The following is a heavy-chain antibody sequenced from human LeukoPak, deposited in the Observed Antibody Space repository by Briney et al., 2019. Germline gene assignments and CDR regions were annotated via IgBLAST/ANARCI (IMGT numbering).Heavy chain of an antibody. CDR3: ARIHCSSTSCFSRAFYYFDY. CDR2: IRVSGST. V-gene: IGHV3-23*01. J-gene: IGHJ4*02. CDR1: GFTFSSYA. D-gene: IGHD2-2*01. Sequence: GGSLRLSCTTSGFTFSSYALSWVRQAPGKGLEWVSGIRVSGSTYYPDSVAGRFTISRDNSKNTLYLQMNSLRAEDTAVYYCARIHCSSTSCFSRAFYYFDYWGQGTLVTVSS.